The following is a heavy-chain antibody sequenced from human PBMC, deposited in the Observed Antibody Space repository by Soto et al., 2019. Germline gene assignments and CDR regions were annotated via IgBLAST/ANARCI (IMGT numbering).Heavy chain of an antibody. CDR1: GYNFDAFG. CDR3: VRQPGGVATPGDDY. Sequence: QVQLVQSGAEVKKPGASVKVSCEASGYNFDAFGIHWVRQAAGQGLEWMGWMNPRTGDTAFAQEFQDRVTMTSDTSRNTAYMEVSGLRSEDTAVYFCVRQPGGVATPGDDYWGQGTLVTVSS. D-gene: IGHD3-10*01. J-gene: IGHJ4*02. CDR2: MNPRTGDT. V-gene: IGHV1-8*02.